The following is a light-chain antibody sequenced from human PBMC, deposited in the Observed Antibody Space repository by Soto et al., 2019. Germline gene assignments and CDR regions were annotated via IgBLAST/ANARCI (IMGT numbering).Light chain of an antibody. CDR1: ESVSDNY. CDR2: GAS. Sequence: EIVLTQSPGTLSLSPGERATLSCRASESVSDNYLAWYQQRSGQAPRLVIYGASSRASAVPDRFSGSGSGADFTLTISRLEPEDFAVYYCQQYGSSPYTFGLGTKLEIK. V-gene: IGKV3-20*01. J-gene: IGKJ2*01. CDR3: QQYGSSPYT.